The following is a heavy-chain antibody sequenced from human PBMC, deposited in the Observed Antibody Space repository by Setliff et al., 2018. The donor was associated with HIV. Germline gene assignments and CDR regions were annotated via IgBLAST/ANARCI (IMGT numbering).Heavy chain of an antibody. CDR2: ISPNFGHT. D-gene: IGHD6-19*01. CDR1: GYTFTDFG. CDR3: ARLGSGWSDSYYYAMDI. V-gene: IGHV1-18*01. Sequence: SVKVSCKTSGYTFTDFGISWVRQAPGHGLEWMGWISPNFGHTNYAPNFHGRITMTVDTSTGRAYMELRSLRSDDTAVYFCARLGSGWSDSYYYAMDIWGQGTTVTVS. J-gene: IGHJ6*02.